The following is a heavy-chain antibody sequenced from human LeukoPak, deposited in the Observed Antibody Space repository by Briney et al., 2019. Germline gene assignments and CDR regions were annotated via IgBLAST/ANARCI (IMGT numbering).Heavy chain of an antibody. CDR2: ISGSGGST. V-gene: IGHV3-23*01. CDR3: AKSPIDVVTANHYFDC. D-gene: IGHD2-21*02. Sequence: GGSLRLSCAASGFTFSSYWMHWVRQAPGKGPEWVSAISGSGGSTYYADSVKGRFTISRDNSKNTLYLQMNSLRAEDTAVYYCAKSPIDVVTANHYFDCWGQGTLVTVSS. CDR1: GFTFSSYW. J-gene: IGHJ4*02.